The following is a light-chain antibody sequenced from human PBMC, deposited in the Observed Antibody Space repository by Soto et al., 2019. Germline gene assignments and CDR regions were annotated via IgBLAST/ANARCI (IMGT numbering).Light chain of an antibody. CDR2: LGS. CDR3: MQAIQTAS. CDR1: QSLLHGNGYNY. V-gene: IGKV2-28*01. Sequence: DIVMTQSPLSLSVTPGEPASISCRSNQSLLHGNGYNYLDWYLQKPGQTPQLLIYLGSNRASGVPDRFSVSGSGTDFTLKISKVEAEDVGFYYCMQAIQTASFGPGTKVDIK. J-gene: IGKJ3*01.